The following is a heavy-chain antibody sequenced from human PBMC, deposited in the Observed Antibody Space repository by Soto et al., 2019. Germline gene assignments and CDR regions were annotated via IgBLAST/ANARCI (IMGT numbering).Heavy chain of an antibody. J-gene: IGHJ5*02. Sequence: EASVKVSCKASGYTFTSYYMHWVRQAPGQGLEWMGIINPSGGSTSYAQKFQGRVTMTRDTSTSTVYMELSSLRSEDTAVYYCAREITMIVVVIRIVPALDPWGQGTLVTVSS. CDR2: INPSGGST. V-gene: IGHV1-46*01. D-gene: IGHD3-22*01. CDR3: AREITMIVVVIRIVPALDP. CDR1: GYTFTSYY.